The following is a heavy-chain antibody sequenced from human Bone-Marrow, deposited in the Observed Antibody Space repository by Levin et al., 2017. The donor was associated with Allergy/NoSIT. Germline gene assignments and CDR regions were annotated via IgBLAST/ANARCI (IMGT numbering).Heavy chain of an antibody. CDR3: ARAEYGGKAGIFN. Sequence: PSETLSLTCTVSGGSISSGGYYWSWIRQHPGKGLEWIGYIYYSGSTYYNPSLKSRVTISVDTSKNQFSLKLSSVTAADTAVYYCARAEYGGKAGIFNWGQGTLVTVSS. D-gene: IGHD4-23*01. CDR1: GGSISSGGYY. V-gene: IGHV4-31*03. J-gene: IGHJ4*02. CDR2: IYYSGST.